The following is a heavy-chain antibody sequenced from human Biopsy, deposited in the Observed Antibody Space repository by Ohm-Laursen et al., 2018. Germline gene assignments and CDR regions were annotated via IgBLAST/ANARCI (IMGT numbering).Heavy chain of an antibody. J-gene: IGHJ1*01. CDR3: ATKLTGYFHH. CDR2: NISILGTG. CDR1: GGTFSNYG. D-gene: IGHD3-9*01. Sequence: SSVKVSCKAPGGTFSNYGVNWVRQAPGQGLEWLGGNISILGTGNYAQKFQVRVTVAADTSTSTATMELRSLRSDDTAVYYCATKLTGYFHHWGQGTLVIVSS. V-gene: IGHV1-69*06.